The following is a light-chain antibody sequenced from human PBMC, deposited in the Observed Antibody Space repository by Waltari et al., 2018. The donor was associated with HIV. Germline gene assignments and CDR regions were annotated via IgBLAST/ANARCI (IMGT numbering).Light chain of an antibody. J-gene: IGLJ2*01. CDR3: QSYDSSLSDSVV. CDR2: TNI. CDR1: SSNIGAGYD. V-gene: IGLV1-40*01. Sequence: QSVLTQPPSVSGAPGQRVTISCTGSSSNIGAGYDVHWYQQLPGTAPKLLIYTNINRPSGVPDRCSGSKSGTSASLAITGLQADDEAHYYCQSYDSSLSDSVVFGGGTTLTVL.